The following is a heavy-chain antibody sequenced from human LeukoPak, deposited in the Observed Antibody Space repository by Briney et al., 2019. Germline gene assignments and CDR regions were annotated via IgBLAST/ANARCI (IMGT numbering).Heavy chain of an antibody. CDR2: IRYDGNNK. CDR3: TTINVASVFDY. CDR1: GFTFSSYD. D-gene: IGHD1-1*01. V-gene: IGHV3-30*02. J-gene: IGHJ4*02. Sequence: GGSLRLSCAPSGFTFSSYDMNWVRQAPGKELEWVAFIRYDGNNKYYADSVKGRFTISRDNSENTLYLQLNSLRAEDTAVYYCTTINVASVFDYWGPGILVTVSS.